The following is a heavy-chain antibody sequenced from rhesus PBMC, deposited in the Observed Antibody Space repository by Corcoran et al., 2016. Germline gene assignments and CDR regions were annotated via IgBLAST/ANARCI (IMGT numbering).Heavy chain of an antibody. CDR2: ITYSGRT. Sequence: QVQLQESGPGLVKPSETLSLTCAVSGGSISSGYYFWSWIRQPPGKGLEWIGYITYSGRTSDNPSLKSRVTISRDTSKNQFSLKLSSVTAADTAVYYCARAGHVCTGSGCYDYWGQGVLVTVSS. CDR1: GGSISSGYYF. D-gene: IGHD2-21*01. J-gene: IGHJ4*01. CDR3: ARAGHVCTGSGCYDY. V-gene: IGHV4-122*02.